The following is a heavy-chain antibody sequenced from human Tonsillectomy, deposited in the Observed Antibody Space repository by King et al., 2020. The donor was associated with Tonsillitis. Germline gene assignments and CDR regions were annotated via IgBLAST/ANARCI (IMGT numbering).Heavy chain of an antibody. D-gene: IGHD1-26*01. Sequence: QLQESGPGLVKPSETLSLTCTVSGGSISSSNYQWGWIRQPPGKGLEWIGSIYYSGSTYYNPSLKSRVTISVDTSKNQFSLNLSSVTAADTAVYYYARLGPRRVSSSGSYWPYYFDYWGQGTLVTVSS. CDR3: ARLGPRRVSSSGSYWPYYFDY. J-gene: IGHJ4*02. CDR2: IYYSGST. V-gene: IGHV4-39*01. CDR1: GGSISSSNYQ.